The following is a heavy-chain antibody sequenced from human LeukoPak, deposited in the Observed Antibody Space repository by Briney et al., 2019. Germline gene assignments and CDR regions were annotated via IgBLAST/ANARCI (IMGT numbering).Heavy chain of an antibody. Sequence: GGSLRLSCAASGFTLSSYGMHWVRQAPGKGLEWVAVMSNDGSNKYYADSVKGRFTISRDNSKNTLYLQMNSLRAEDTAIYYCAKSGIAAAGQRGYFDYWGQGTLVTVSS. J-gene: IGHJ4*02. CDR2: MSNDGSNK. CDR3: AKSGIAAAGQRGYFDY. V-gene: IGHV3-30*18. CDR1: GFTLSSYG. D-gene: IGHD6-13*01.